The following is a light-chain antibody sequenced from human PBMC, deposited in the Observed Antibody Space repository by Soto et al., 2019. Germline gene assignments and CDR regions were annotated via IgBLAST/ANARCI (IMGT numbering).Light chain of an antibody. CDR1: QSVGSD. V-gene: IGKV3-15*01. Sequence: EIVMTQSPGTLSVSPGERVTLSCRASQSVGSDVAWYQQKPGQAPRLLILGASTRATNIPARFSGSGSGTEFTLTISRLQSADVEVYYCEQYNNWPPYTFGQGTRLEIK. J-gene: IGKJ2*01. CDR2: GAS. CDR3: EQYNNWPPYT.